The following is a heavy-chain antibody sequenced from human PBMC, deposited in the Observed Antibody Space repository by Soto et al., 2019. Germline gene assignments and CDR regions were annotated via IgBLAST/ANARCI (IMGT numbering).Heavy chain of an antibody. CDR3: ARDRTVDYDILTGPDY. CDR2: IWYDGSNK. CDR1: GFTFSSYG. V-gene: IGHV3-33*01. Sequence: PGGSLRLSCAASGFTFSSYGMHWVRQAPGKGLEWVAVIWYDGSNKYYADSVKGRFTISRDNSKNTLYLQMNSLRAEDTAVYYCARDRTVDYDILTGPDYWGQGTLVTVSS. D-gene: IGHD3-9*01. J-gene: IGHJ4*02.